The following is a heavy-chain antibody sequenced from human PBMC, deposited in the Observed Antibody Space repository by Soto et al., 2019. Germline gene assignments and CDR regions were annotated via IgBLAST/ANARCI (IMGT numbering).Heavy chain of an antibody. J-gene: IGHJ6*02. CDR1: GYTFTGYY. CDR2: INPNSGGT. CDR3: ARGDTVLMVYHPPHNVYGMDV. V-gene: IGHV1-2*04. D-gene: IGHD2-8*01. Sequence: ASVKVSCKASGYTFTGYYMHWVRQAPGQGLEWMGWINPNSGGTNYAQKFQGWVTMTRDTSISTAYMELSRLRSDDTAVYYCARGDTVLMVYHPPHNVYGMDVWGQGTTVTVSS.